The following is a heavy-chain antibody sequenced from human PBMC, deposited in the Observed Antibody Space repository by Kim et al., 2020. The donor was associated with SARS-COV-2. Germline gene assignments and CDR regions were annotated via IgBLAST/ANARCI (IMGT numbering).Heavy chain of an antibody. Sequence: SETLSLTCTVSGGSISSGGYYWSWIRQHPGKGLEWIGYIYYSGSTYYNPSLKSRVTISVDTSKNQFSLKLSSVTAADTAVYYCARGTKSVVVDYWGQGTLVTVSS. CDR2: IYYSGST. V-gene: IGHV4-31*03. D-gene: IGHD2-2*01. J-gene: IGHJ4*02. CDR3: ARGTKSVVVDY. CDR1: GGSISSGGYY.